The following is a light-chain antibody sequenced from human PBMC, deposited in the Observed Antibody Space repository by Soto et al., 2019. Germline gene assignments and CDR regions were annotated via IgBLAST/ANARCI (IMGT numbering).Light chain of an antibody. V-gene: IGLV2-14*01. CDR2: EVS. Sequence: QSVLTQPASVSGSPGQSITISCTGTSSDVGGYNYVSWCQQHPGKAPKLMIYEVSNRPSGVSNRFSDSKSGHTASLTISGLQSEDEADYFCTSYTSSTTLDVFGTGTKVTVL. CDR3: TSYTSSTTLDV. CDR1: SSDVGGYNY. J-gene: IGLJ1*01.